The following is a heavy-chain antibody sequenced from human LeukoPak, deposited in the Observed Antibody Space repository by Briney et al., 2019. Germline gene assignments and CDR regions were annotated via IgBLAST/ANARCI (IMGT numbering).Heavy chain of an antibody. CDR2: SSGSGRDT. J-gene: IGHJ4*02. CDR1: GLTFINHA. Sequence: PGGSLRLSCAGSGLTFINHAMTWVRQAPGKGLEYVAESSGSGRDTYYADPVQGRFTISRDNSRNTLYLQMNSLRAEDTAEYYCGRRTQDGYNSPIDYWGQGTLVTVSS. D-gene: IGHD5-24*01. CDR3: GRRTQDGYNSPIDY. V-gene: IGHV3-23*01.